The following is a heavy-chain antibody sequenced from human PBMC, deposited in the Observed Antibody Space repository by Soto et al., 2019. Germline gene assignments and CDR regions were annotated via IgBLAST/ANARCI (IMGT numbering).Heavy chain of an antibody. CDR1: GVSFRGYY. CDR3: ARTSRFDY. Sequence: QVLLQQWGAGLLKPSETLSLTCAVYGVSFRGYYWSWIRQPPGKGLEWIGEINHSGSTNYNPSLKSRVTISVDTSKNQFSLKLSSVTAADTAVYYCARTSRFDYWGQGTLVTVSS. CDR2: INHSGST. J-gene: IGHJ4*02. V-gene: IGHV4-34*01. D-gene: IGHD6-6*01.